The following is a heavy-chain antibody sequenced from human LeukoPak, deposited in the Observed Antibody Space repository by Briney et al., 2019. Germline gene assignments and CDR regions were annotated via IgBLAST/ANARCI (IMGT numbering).Heavy chain of an antibody. D-gene: IGHD3-10*01. J-gene: IGHJ6*03. CDR2: IIPIFGTA. CDR3: ARAPLGITMVRVDYYMDV. Sequence: HRASVKVSCKASGGTFSSYAISWVRQAPGQGLEWMGGIIPIFGTANYAQKFQGRVTITADKSTSTAYMELSSLRSEDTAVYYCARAPLGITMVRVDYYMDVWGKGTTVTISS. CDR1: GGTFSSYA. V-gene: IGHV1-69*06.